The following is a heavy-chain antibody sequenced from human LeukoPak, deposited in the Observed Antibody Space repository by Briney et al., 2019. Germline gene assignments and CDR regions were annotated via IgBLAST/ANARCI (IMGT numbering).Heavy chain of an antibody. CDR3: ARVDSYDSSGYYISLDY. Sequence: SETLSLTCAVYGGSFSGFYCNWIRQPPGKGLEWIAEINDRGSTNYNPSLKSRVTISVDTSKNQFSLQLSSVTAADTAAYYCARVDSYDSSGYYISLDYWGQGTLVTVSS. D-gene: IGHD3-22*01. CDR2: INDRGST. J-gene: IGHJ4*02. V-gene: IGHV4-34*01. CDR1: GGSFSGFY.